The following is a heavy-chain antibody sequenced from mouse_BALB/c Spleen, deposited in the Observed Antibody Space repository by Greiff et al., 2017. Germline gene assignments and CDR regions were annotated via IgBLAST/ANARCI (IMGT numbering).Heavy chain of an antibody. J-gene: IGHJ4*01. V-gene: IGHV5-6-5*01. D-gene: IGHD3-3*01. CDR2: ISSGGST. CDR3: AREGGGRAMDY. CDR1: GFTFSSYA. Sequence: EVKVVESGGGLVKPGGSLKLSCAASGFTFSSYAMSWVRQTPEKRLEWVASISSGGSTYYPDSVKGRFTISRDNARNILYLQMSSLRSEDTAMYYCAREGGGRAMDYWGQGTSVTVSS.